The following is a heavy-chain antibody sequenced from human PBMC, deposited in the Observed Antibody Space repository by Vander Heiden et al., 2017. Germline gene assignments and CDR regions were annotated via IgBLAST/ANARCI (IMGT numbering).Heavy chain of an antibody. J-gene: IGHJ4*02. D-gene: IGHD6-19*01. CDR2: IYYSGST. Sequence: QLQLQESGPGLVKPSETLSLTCTVSGGSISSSSYYWGWLRQPPGKGLEWIGSIYYSGSTYYNPSLKSRVTISVDTSKNQFSLKLSSVTAADTAVYYCARLEQWLVYYWGQGTLVTVSS. CDR3: ARLEQWLVYY. CDR1: GGSISSSSYY. V-gene: IGHV4-39*01.